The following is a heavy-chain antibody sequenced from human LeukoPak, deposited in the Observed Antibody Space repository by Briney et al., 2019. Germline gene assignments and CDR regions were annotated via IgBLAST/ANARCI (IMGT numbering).Heavy chain of an antibody. CDR2: IYYSGST. V-gene: IGHV4-59*01. D-gene: IGHD1-20*01. Sequence: SETLSLTCTVSGGSISSYYWSWIRQPPGKGLEWIGYIYYSGSTNYNPSLKSRVTISVDTSKNQFSLKLSSVTAADTAVYYCARPPSYNWNQYYYYYGMDVWGQGTTVTVSS. J-gene: IGHJ6*02. CDR3: ARPPSYNWNQYYYYYGMDV. CDR1: GGSISSYY.